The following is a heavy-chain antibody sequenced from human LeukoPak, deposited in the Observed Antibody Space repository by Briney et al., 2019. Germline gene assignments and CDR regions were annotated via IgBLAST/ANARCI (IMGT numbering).Heavy chain of an antibody. J-gene: IGHJ4*02. CDR2: IYYSGST. CDR3: ARHASVDGNWPRPLDY. D-gene: IGHD6-19*01. CDR1: GGSISSSNNY. V-gene: IGHV4-39*01. Sequence: SGTLSLTCTVSGGSISSSNNYWGWIRQPPGKGLEWIGNIYYSGSTYYKPSLKTRVTISVDTSKNQFSLKLTSVTAADTAVYYCARHASVDGNWPRPLDYWGQGSLVTVSS.